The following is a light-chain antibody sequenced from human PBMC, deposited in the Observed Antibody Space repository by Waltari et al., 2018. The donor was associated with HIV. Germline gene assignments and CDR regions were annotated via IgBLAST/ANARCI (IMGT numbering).Light chain of an antibody. CDR2: QDN. CDR3: QAWGSTTSGV. CDR1: ELGDKS. V-gene: IGLV3-1*01. Sequence: SYEVTQPPSVAVSPGQTATLTRSGYELGDKSTCWYQQKPGQSPLLVIYQDNKRPSGIPELFSGSSSGHTATLTISGTLPMDEADYYCQAWGSTTSGVFGRGTRLTVL. J-gene: IGLJ3*02.